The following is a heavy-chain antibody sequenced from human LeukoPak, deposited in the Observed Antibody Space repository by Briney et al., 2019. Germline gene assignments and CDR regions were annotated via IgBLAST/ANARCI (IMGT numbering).Heavy chain of an antibody. Sequence: SVKVSCKASGGTFSSYAISWVRQAPGQGLEWMGGIIPIFGTANYAQKFQGRVTITADKSTSTAYMELSSLRSEDTAVYYCARDYEVVAATGGYWGQGTLVTVSS. V-gene: IGHV1-69*06. CDR2: IIPIFGTA. CDR1: GGTFSSYA. J-gene: IGHJ4*02. D-gene: IGHD2-15*01. CDR3: ARDYEVVAATGGY.